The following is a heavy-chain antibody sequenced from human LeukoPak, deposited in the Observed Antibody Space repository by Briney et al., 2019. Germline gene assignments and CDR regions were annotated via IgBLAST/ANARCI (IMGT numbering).Heavy chain of an antibody. CDR2: IYHSGST. J-gene: IGHJ5*02. CDR1: GYSISSGYY. D-gene: IGHD3-22*01. V-gene: IGHV4-38-2*02. Sequence: SETLSLTCTVSGYSISSGYYWGWIRQPPGKGLEWIGSIYHSGSTYYNPSLKSRVTISVDTSKNQFSLKLSSVTAADTAVYYCARVQGYYDSSGYFRGWFDPWGQGTLVTASS. CDR3: ARVQGYYDSSGYFRGWFDP.